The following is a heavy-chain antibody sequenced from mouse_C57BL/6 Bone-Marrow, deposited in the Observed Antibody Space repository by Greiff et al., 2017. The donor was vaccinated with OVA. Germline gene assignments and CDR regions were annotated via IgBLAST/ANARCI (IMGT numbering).Heavy chain of an antibody. Sequence: VQLQESGPGLVAPAQSLSITCTVSGFSLTSYGVHWVRQPPGKGLEWLVVIWSDGSTTYNSALKSRLSISKDNSKSQVFLKMNSLQTDDTAMYYCARPGSRGEYYAMDYWGKGTTVTVAS. J-gene: IGHJ4*01. CDR2: IWSDGST. D-gene: IGHD1-1*01. CDR1: GFSLTSYG. CDR3: ARPGSRGEYYAMDY. V-gene: IGHV2-6*03.